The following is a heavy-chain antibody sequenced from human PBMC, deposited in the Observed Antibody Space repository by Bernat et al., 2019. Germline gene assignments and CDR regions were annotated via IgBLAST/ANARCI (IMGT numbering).Heavy chain of an antibody. Sequence: QITLKESGPTLVKPTQTLTLTCPFSGFSLSTSGVGVGWIRQPPGKALEWLAPIYWDDDKRYSPSLKRRLTITKDTSKNQVVLTKTNMDPMDTATYYCAHDVGTGSGAGYWGQGTLVTVSS. J-gene: IGHJ4*02. V-gene: IGHV2-5*02. D-gene: IGHD6-19*01. CDR2: IYWDDDK. CDR1: GFSLSTSGVG. CDR3: AHDVGTGSGAGY.